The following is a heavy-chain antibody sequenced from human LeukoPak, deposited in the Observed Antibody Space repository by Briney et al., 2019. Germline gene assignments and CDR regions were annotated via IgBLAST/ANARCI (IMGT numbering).Heavy chain of an antibody. CDR3: ARDYGDYGGYFDY. Sequence: SETLSLTCAVSGGSISSGGYSWSWIRQPAGKGLEWIGRIYTSGSTNYNPSLKSRVTMSVDTSKNQFSLKLSPVTAADTAVYYCARDYGDYGGYFDYWGQGTLVTVSS. CDR1: GGSISSGGYS. J-gene: IGHJ4*02. D-gene: IGHD4-17*01. CDR2: IYTSGST. V-gene: IGHV4-61*02.